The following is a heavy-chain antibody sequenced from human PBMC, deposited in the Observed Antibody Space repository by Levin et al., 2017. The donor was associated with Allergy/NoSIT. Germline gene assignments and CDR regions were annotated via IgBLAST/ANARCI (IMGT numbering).Heavy chain of an antibody. CDR3: ARGDYDTSMIRKNAFDS. CDR1: GFTFSDYY. D-gene: IGHD4-17*01. Sequence: RGESLKISCAASGFTFSDYYMSWIRQAPGKGLEWVSYISSSSSYTNYADSVKGRFTISRDNAKNSLYLQMNSLRAEDTAVYYCARGDYDTSMIRKNAFDSWGQGTMVTVSS. CDR2: ISSSSSYT. J-gene: IGHJ3*02. V-gene: IGHV3-11*03.